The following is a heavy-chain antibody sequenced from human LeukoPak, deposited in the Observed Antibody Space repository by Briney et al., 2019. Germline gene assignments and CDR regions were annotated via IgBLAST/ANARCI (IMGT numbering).Heavy chain of an antibody. J-gene: IGHJ4*02. CDR3: VRTLRAAAGKYYFDY. D-gene: IGHD6-13*01. CDR1: EFTFGDYA. Sequence: GGSLRLSCTVSEFTFGDYALSWVRQAPGKGLEWVSFIRSKGYGGTTEYAASVKGRFTISRDDSKSIAFLQMNSLKTEDTALYYCVRTLRAAAGKYYFDYWGQGTLVTVSS. CDR2: IRSKGYGGTT. V-gene: IGHV3-49*04.